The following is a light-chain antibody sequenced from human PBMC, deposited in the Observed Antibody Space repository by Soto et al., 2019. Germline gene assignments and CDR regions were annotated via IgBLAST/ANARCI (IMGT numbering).Light chain of an antibody. J-gene: IGLJ1*01. CDR1: SSNIGAGYA. V-gene: IGLV1-40*01. CDR2: ANV. Sequence: QPVLTQPPSVSGAPGQRVTISCAGSSSNIGAGYAVHWYQQLPGKAPKLIIYANVRRPPGVPDRFSGSKSATSASLAINGLHTGDEADYYCESFDNSLSSFYLFVTGTKLTVL. CDR3: ESFDNSLSSFYL.